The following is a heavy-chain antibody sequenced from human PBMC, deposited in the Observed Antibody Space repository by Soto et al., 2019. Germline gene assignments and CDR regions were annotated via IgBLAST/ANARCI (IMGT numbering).Heavy chain of an antibody. CDR2: SIPILGIA. D-gene: IGHD6-13*01. CDR3: AIVKAAGPGYGMDV. Sequence: QVQLAQSGAEVKKPGSSVKVSCKASGGTFSSYTISWVRQAPGQGLEWMGRSIPILGIANYAQKFQGRVTITADKSTRTAYMELRSLRSEDTGVYYCAIVKAAGPGYGMDVWGQVTTVTVS. CDR1: GGTFSSYT. J-gene: IGHJ6*02. V-gene: IGHV1-69*02.